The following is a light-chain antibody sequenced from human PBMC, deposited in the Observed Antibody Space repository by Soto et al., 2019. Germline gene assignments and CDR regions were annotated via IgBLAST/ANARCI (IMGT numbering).Light chain of an antibody. J-gene: IGKJ5*01. Sequence: EIVLTQSPATLSLSPGERATLSCRASQSVSSYLAWYQQKPGQAPRLLIYDASNRATGIPARFSGSGSGTDFTLTISSLAPEDSAFYYYQQSSKCPITFGQGTRLEIK. V-gene: IGKV3-11*01. CDR1: QSVSSY. CDR3: QQSSKCPIT. CDR2: DAS.